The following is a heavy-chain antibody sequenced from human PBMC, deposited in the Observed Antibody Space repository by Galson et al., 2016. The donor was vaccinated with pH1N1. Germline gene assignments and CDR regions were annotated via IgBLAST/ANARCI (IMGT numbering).Heavy chain of an antibody. V-gene: IGHV3-7*04. J-gene: IGHJ4*02. D-gene: IGHD3-10*01. CDR3: ARAVGHYSG. CDR2: INEEGTGK. Sequence: SLRLSCAASGFTFNSYWMSWVRQAPGKGLEWVANINEEGTGKYYVDSVKGRFTISRDNAKNALYLQMNSLRAEDTAVYYCARAVGHYSGWGQGTLVTVSS. CDR1: GFTFNSYW.